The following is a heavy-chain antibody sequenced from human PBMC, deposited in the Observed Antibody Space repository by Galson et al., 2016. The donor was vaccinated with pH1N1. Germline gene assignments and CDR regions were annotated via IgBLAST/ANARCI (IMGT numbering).Heavy chain of an antibody. CDR1: GYTFSSYG. J-gene: IGHJ4*02. CDR3: ARGDLEWLSHFDY. CDR2: IWFDGSYE. D-gene: IGHD3-3*01. Sequence: SCKASGYTFSSYGISWVRQAPGKGLEWVAVIWFDGSYEFYADSVKGRFTISRDNSKNTLHLQMNSLRAEDTAVYYCARGDLEWLSHFDYWGQGTLVTVSS. V-gene: IGHV3-33*01.